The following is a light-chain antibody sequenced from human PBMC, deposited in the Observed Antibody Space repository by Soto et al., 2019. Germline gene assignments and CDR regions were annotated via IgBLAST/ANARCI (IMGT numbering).Light chain of an antibody. J-gene: IGKJ4*01. CDR3: QQYFSTPPLT. CDR2: GAS. CDR1: QSVSSN. V-gene: IGKV3-15*01. Sequence: EIVMTQSPATLSVSPGERATLSCRASQSVSSNLAWYQQKPGQAPRLLIYGASTRATGIPARFSGSGSGTEFTLTISSLQSEDVAVYYCQQYFSTPPLTFGGGTKVEIK.